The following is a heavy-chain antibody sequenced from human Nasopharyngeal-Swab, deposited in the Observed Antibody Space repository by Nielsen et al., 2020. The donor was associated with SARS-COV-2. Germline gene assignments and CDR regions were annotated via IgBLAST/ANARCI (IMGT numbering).Heavy chain of an antibody. CDR1: GFIFSNYW. CDR3: ARDRSGETGTVGAD. D-gene: IGHD1-7*01. Sequence: GESLKISCAGSGFIFSNYWMHWVRQAPGKGLVWVSRIRGDGSDPSYADSVKGRFTISKDNAKNTMYLQMNSLRADDTAMYFCARDRSGETGTVGADWGQGTLVIVSS. CDR2: IRGDGSDP. J-gene: IGHJ4*02. V-gene: IGHV3-74*01.